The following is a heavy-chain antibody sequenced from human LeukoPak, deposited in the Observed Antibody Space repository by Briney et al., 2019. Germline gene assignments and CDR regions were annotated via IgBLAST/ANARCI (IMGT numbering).Heavy chain of an antibody. CDR3: AKENHIDYYGSGSYYTDFDY. J-gene: IGHJ4*02. CDR2: ISSSSGYI. V-gene: IGHV3-21*01. CDR1: GFTFSTYS. D-gene: IGHD3-10*01. Sequence: GGSLRLSCVASGFTFSTYSMNWVRQAPGKGLEWVSSISSSSGYIYYADSVKGRFTISRDNSKNTLYLQMNSLRAEDTAVYYCAKENHIDYYGSGSYYTDFDYWGQGTLVTVSS.